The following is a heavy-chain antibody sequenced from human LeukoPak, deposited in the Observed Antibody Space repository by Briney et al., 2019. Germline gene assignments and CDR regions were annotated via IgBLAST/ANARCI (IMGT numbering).Heavy chain of an antibody. J-gene: IGHJ6*02. CDR2: ISSSGSTI. CDR1: ELTFSSYE. Sequence: GGSLRLSCTAPELTFSSYEMNWVRQAPGKGLEWVSYISSSGSTIHYADSVKGRFTISRDNAWNSLYLQMNSLRAEDTAVYYCARVREGCGGDCISYYYYYAMDVWGQGTTVTVSS. V-gene: IGHV3-48*03. CDR3: ARVREGCGGDCISYYYYYAMDV. D-gene: IGHD2-21*02.